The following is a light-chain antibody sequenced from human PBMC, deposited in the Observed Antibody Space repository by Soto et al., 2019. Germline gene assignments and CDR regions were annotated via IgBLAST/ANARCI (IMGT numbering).Light chain of an antibody. J-gene: IGKJ1*01. CDR3: LQHNSYPQT. CDR2: AAS. V-gene: IGKV1-17*01. Sequence: DIQMTQSPSSLSASVGDRVTITCRASQGIRDALGWYQQKPGKAPKRLIYAASSLQSGVPSRFSSSGSGTEFPLTISSLQPEDFATDYCLQHNSYPQTFGQGTKVEIK. CDR1: QGIRDA.